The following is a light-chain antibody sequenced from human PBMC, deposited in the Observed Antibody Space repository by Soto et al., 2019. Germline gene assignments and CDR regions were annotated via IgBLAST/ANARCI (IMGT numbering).Light chain of an antibody. CDR3: QQFNYWPPT. V-gene: IGKV3-15*01. CDR2: GAS. Sequence: EIVMTQSPSTLSLSPGERVTLFCRASQSVRTNLAWHQQKPGQAPRLLIYGASTRATGIPARFSGSGSGTEFTLTISSLQSEDFALYYCQQFNYWPPTFGQGTKVDIK. J-gene: IGKJ1*01. CDR1: QSVRTN.